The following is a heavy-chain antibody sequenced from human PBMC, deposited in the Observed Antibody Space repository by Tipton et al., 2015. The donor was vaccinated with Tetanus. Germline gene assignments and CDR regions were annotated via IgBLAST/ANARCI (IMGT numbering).Heavy chain of an antibody. J-gene: IGHJ6*02. CDR1: GFTFSSHW. V-gene: IGHV3-7*01. CDR3: VRRWFGTQYYFGMDV. Sequence: SLRLSCEASGFTFSSHWMSWVRRVPGKGLEWVANINQDGSAEFYVDSVKGRFTISRDNSKNSLSLQMNSLRADDTAVYYCVRRWFGTQYYFGMDVWGQGTTVTVSS. D-gene: IGHD2/OR15-2a*01. CDR2: INQDGSAE.